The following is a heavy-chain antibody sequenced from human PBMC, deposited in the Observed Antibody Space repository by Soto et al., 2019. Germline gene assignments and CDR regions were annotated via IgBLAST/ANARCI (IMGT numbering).Heavy chain of an antibody. D-gene: IGHD6-6*01. Sequence: GASVKVSCKASGYTFTGYYMHWVRQAPGQGLEWMGWINPNSGGTNYVQKFQGWVTMTRDTSISTAYMELSRLRSDDTAVYYCAIPFYSSSSSDAFDIWGQGTMVTVSS. CDR3: AIPFYSSSSSDAFDI. CDR1: GYTFTGYY. V-gene: IGHV1-2*04. J-gene: IGHJ3*02. CDR2: INPNSGGT.